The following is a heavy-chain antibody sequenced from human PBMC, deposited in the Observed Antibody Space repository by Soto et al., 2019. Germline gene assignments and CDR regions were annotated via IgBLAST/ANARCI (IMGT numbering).Heavy chain of an antibody. V-gene: IGHV1-69*13. D-gene: IGHD6-13*01. CDR1: GATFSSYA. CDR3: ATVTQQMVMWLDP. J-gene: IGHJ5*02. Sequence: SVKVSCKASGATFSSYAISWVRQAPGQGLEWMGGIIPIFGTANYAQKFQGRVTITADESTSTAYMELSSLRSEDTAVYYCATVTQQMVMWLDPWGQGTLVTVSS. CDR2: IIPIFGTA.